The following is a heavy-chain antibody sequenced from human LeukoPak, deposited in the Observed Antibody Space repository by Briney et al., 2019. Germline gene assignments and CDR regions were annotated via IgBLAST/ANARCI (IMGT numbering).Heavy chain of an antibody. J-gene: IGHJ2*01. CDR1: GGSISSYY. D-gene: IGHD3-22*01. CDR2: IYYSGST. Sequence: PSETLSLTCTVSGGSISSYYWSWIRQPPGKGLEWIGYIYYSGSTNYNPSLKSRVTISVDTSKNQFSLKLSSVTAADTAVYYCARAIGDRDDSSGYYYSDWYFDLWGRGTLVTVSS. CDR3: ARAIGDRDDSSGYYYSDWYFDL. V-gene: IGHV4-59*01.